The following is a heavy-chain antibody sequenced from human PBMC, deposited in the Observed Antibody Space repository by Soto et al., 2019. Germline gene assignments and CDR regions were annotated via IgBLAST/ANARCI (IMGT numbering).Heavy chain of an antibody. CDR1: GGSISSYY. Sequence: PSETLSLTCTVSGGSISSYYWSWIRQPPGKGLEWIGYIYYSGSTNYNPSLKSRVTISVDTSKNQFSLKLSSVTAADTAVYYCARRSGSPFWDYWGQGTLVTVSS. V-gene: IGHV4-59*08. J-gene: IGHJ4*02. D-gene: IGHD6-25*01. CDR2: IYYSGST. CDR3: ARRSGSPFWDY.